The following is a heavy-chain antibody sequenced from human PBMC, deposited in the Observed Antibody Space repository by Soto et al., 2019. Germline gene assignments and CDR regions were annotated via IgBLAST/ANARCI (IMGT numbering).Heavy chain of an antibody. J-gene: IGHJ6*02. CDR2: INHSGST. CDR1: GGSFSGYY. CDR3: ARGKVVGMVYYYYYGMDV. D-gene: IGHD2-8*01. V-gene: IGHV4-34*01. Sequence: SETLSLTCAVYGGSFSGYYWSWIRQPPGKXLEWIGEINHSGSTNYNPSLKSRVTISVDTSKNQFSLKLSSVTAADTAVYYCARGKVVGMVYYYYYGMDVWGQGTTVTVSS.